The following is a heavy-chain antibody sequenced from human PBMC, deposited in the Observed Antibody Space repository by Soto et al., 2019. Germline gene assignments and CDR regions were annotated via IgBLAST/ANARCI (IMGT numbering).Heavy chain of an antibody. CDR2: IIPIFGTA. Sequence: SVKVSCKASGYTFTNYGISWVRQAPGQGLEWMGGIIPIFGTANYAQKFQGRVTITADESTSTAYMELSSLRSEDTAVYYCASQQLGPSYYYGMDVWGQGTTVTVSS. J-gene: IGHJ6*02. V-gene: IGHV1-69*13. D-gene: IGHD6-6*01. CDR3: ASQQLGPSYYYGMDV. CDR1: GYTFTNYG.